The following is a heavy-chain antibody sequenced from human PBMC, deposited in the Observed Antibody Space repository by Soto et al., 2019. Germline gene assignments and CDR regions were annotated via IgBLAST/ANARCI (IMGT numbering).Heavy chain of an antibody. CDR3: AKTATMTIRDGFDY. CDR1: GFTFSSYS. Sequence: EVHLLESGGGLVQPGGSLRLSCAASGFTFSSYSMRWVRQAPGKGLEWVSSINNNGGNTYYADSVKGRFTISRDNSKNKLYLQMNRLRAEDTALYYCAKTATMTIRDGFDYWGQGTLVTVSS. D-gene: IGHD4-17*01. J-gene: IGHJ4*02. V-gene: IGHV3-23*01. CDR2: INNNGGNT.